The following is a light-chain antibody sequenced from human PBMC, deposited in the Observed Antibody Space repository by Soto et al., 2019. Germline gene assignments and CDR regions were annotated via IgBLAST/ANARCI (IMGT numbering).Light chain of an antibody. V-gene: IGKV3-20*01. J-gene: IGKJ1*01. Sequence: ETVMTQSPATLSLSPGERATLTCRASQSVSNFLAWYQHKPGQAPRLLIYDASIRAAGVPARFSGSGSGTDFTLTISRLEPEDFAVYYCQQYGSSPRTFGQGTKVDI. CDR1: QSVSNF. CDR2: DAS. CDR3: QQYGSSPRT.